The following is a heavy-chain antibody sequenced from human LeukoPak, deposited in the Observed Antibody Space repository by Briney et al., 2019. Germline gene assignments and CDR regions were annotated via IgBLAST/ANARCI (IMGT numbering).Heavy chain of an antibody. D-gene: IGHD5-12*01. J-gene: IGHJ3*02. CDR2: IIPTSGST. CDR3: ARDVSGAYDI. Sequence: ASVKVSCKASGYTFTTYYIHWVRQAPGQGLEWMGIIIPTSGSTTYAQKFQGRVTMTSDTSTSTVYMELSSLRSEDTAVYYCARDVSGAYDIWGQGTMVTVSS. V-gene: IGHV1-46*01. CDR1: GYTFTTYY.